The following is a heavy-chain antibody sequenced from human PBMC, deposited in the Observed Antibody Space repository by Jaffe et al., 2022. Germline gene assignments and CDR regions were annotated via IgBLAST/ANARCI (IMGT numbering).Heavy chain of an antibody. CDR3: ARDSNYDILTGSYMDV. CDR2: IKQDGSEK. CDR1: GFTFSSYW. J-gene: IGHJ6*03. V-gene: IGHV3-7*01. D-gene: IGHD3-9*01. Sequence: EVQLVESGGGLVQPGGSLRLSCAASGFTFSSYWMSWVRQAPGKGLEWVANIKQDGSEKYYVDSVKGRFTISRDNAKNSLYLQMNSLRAEDTAVYYCARDSNYDILTGSYMDVWGKGTTVTVSS.